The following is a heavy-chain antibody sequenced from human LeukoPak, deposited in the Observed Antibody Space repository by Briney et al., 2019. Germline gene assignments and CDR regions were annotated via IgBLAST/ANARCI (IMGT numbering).Heavy chain of an antibody. D-gene: IGHD2/OR15-2a*01. J-gene: IGHJ4*02. Sequence: PGGSLRLSCAASGFTFSSHWMHWVRQVPGKGLVWVSRINGDGGGTTYADSVKGRFTISRDNTKNTLYLQMNSLRAEDTAVYYYARGPRSANFFAGDYWGQGTLVTVSS. V-gene: IGHV3-74*01. CDR1: GFTFSSHW. CDR3: ARGPRSANFFAGDY. CDR2: INGDGGGT.